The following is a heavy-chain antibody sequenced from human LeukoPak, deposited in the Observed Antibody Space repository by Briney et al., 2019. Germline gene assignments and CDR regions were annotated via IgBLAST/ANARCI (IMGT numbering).Heavy chain of an antibody. CDR2: INPSGGST. Sequence: ASVKVSCKASGYTFTSYYMHWVRQAPGQGLEWMGIINPSGGSTSYAQKFQGRVTMTRDTSTSTVYMELSSLRSEDTAVYYCARERGVGVAKEKKQPNEYYFDYWGQGTLVTVSS. CDR1: GYTFTSYY. J-gene: IGHJ4*02. V-gene: IGHV1-46*01. CDR3: ARERGVGVAKEKKQPNEYYFDY. D-gene: IGHD3-3*01.